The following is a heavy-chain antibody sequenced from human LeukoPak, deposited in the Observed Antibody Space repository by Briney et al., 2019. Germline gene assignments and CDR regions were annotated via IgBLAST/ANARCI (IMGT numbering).Heavy chain of an antibody. CDR3: ARAPYSSGWYGKGYYFDY. CDR2: ISSSGSTI. D-gene: IGHD6-19*01. Sequence: GGSLRLSCAASGFTFSDYYMSWIRQAPGKGLECDSYISSSGSTIYYADSVTGRFTISRDNAKNSLYLQMNSLRAEDTAVYYCARAPYSSGWYGKGYYFDYWGQGTLVTVSS. V-gene: IGHV3-11*04. J-gene: IGHJ4*02. CDR1: GFTFSDYY.